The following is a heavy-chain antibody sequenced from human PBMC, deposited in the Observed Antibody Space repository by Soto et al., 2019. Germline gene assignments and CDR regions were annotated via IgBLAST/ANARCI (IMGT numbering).Heavy chain of an antibody. D-gene: IGHD3-10*01. V-gene: IGHV3-33*01. CDR1: GFTFSSYG. CDR2: IWSDGSNK. Sequence: QVQLVESGGGVVQPGRSLSLSCAASGFTFSSYGIHWFRQAPGKGLEWVAVIWSDGSNKYYADSVKGRFTISRDNTKNPLYLQMNSLRAEDTAVYYCAREVLVRGIKYHAMDVWGQGTTVTVS. J-gene: IGHJ6*02. CDR3: AREVLVRGIKYHAMDV.